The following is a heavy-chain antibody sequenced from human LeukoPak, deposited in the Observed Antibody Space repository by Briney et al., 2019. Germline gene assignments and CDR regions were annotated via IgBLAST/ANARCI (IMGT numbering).Heavy chain of an antibody. CDR3: ARGVFYGSDN. V-gene: IGHV3-21*01. D-gene: IGHD3-10*01. Sequence: PGGSLRLSCAASGFTFSRYSMNWVRQAPGKGLEWVSSITGTSSYIYYADSVKGRFTISRDNAYNSLYPQMNSLRAEDAAVYYCARGVFYGSDNWGQGTLVTVSS. CDR2: ITGTSSYI. CDR1: GFTFSRYS. J-gene: IGHJ4*02.